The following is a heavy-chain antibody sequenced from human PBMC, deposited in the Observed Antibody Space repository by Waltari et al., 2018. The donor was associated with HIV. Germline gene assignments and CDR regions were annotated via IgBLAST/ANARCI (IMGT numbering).Heavy chain of an antibody. CDR2: ISGSGGST. CDR3: AKCGPGDMVRGVNLFNY. CDR1: GFTFSSYA. Sequence: EVQLLESGGGLVQPGGSLRLSCAASGFTFSSYAMSWVRQAPGKGLEWVSAISGSGGSTYYADSVKGRFTISRDNSKNTLYLQMNSLRAEDTAVYYCAKCGPGDMVRGVNLFNYWGQGTLVTVSS. V-gene: IGHV3-23*01. J-gene: IGHJ4*02. D-gene: IGHD3-10*01.